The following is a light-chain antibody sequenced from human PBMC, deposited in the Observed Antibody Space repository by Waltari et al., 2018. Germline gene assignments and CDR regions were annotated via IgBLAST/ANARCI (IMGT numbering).Light chain of an antibody. CDR3: QQYDGIVVT. CDR1: QTVSTIA. CDR2: STY. V-gene: IGKV3-20*01. Sequence: EIVLTQPPGTLPLSPGDRATFSCRASQTVSTIALSWYQQKPGQAPRVLIYSTYNRATGIPDRFSGSGSGTDFTLTINRLAPEDFAMYYCQQYDGIVVTFGGGTKVEI. J-gene: IGKJ4*01.